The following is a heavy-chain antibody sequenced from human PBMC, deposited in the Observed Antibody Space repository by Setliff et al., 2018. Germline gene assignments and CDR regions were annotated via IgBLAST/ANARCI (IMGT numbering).Heavy chain of an antibody. Sequence: GASVKVSCKASGGMSGTYSISWVRQAPGQGLEWIGAIIPIFGTPNYAQNFQDRVTITADISTTTVFMEMSSLRSDDTAVYYCARELRSPYWHLDSWGQGTQVTVSS. D-gene: IGHD3-16*01. CDR1: GGMSGTYS. J-gene: IGHJ5*01. CDR2: IIPIFGTP. V-gene: IGHV1-69*06. CDR3: ARELRSPYWHLDS.